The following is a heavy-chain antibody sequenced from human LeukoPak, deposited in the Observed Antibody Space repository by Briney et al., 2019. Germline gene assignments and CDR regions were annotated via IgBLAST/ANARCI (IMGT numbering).Heavy chain of an antibody. CDR3: ARDGGGYDS. CDR2: IKEDGSRQ. V-gene: IGHV3-7*01. CDR1: GFTFSTYC. Sequence: GGSLRLSCAASGFTFSTYCMSWVRQTPGKGLEWVANIKEDGSRQYYVDSVKGRFNISRDNAKNSLYLQMNSLRVEDTAVYYCARDGGGYDSWGQGTLVNVSS. J-gene: IGHJ5*01. D-gene: IGHD5-24*01.